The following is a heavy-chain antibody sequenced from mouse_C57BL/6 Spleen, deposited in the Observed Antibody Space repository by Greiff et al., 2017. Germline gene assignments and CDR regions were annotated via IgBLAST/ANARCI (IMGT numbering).Heavy chain of an antibody. D-gene: IGHD2-5*01. CDR2: ISGGGGNT. CDR1: GFTFSSYT. J-gene: IGHJ4*01. Sequence: EVMLVESGGGLVKPGGSLKLSCAASGFTFSSYTMSWVRQTPEKRLEWVATISGGGGNTYYPDSVKGRFTISRDNAKNTLYLHMSSLRSEDTALYYCARHEEIYYSNYEAMDYWGQGTSVTVSS. V-gene: IGHV5-9*01. CDR3: ARHEEIYYSNYEAMDY.